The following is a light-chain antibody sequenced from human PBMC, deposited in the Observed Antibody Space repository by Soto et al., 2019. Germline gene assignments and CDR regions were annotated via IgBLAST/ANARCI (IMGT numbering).Light chain of an antibody. V-gene: IGKV1-27*01. CDR2: DAS. CDR3: RKQSSDWLT. Sequence: DIELTQSPSSLSLSVGERVTITCRASQGLSNYLAWYQQKPGKAPKLLIYDASTMPSGVPAWFSGSGSGTEFTLPTSSLQPEEDAADYCRKQSSDWLTFGGGTKVDIK. CDR1: QGLSNY. J-gene: IGKJ4*01.